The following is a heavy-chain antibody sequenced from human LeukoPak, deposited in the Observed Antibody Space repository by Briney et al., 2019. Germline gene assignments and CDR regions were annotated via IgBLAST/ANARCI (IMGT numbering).Heavy chain of an antibody. CDR2: INHSGGT. CDR1: GGSFSGYY. CDR3: ARTPLIVVVTATRPVNWFDP. J-gene: IGHJ5*02. D-gene: IGHD2-21*02. V-gene: IGHV4-34*01. Sequence: SETLSLTCAVYGGSFSGYYWSWIRQPPGKGLEWIGEINHSGGTNYNPSLKSRVTISVDTSKNQFSLKLSSVTAADTAVYYCARTPLIVVVTATRPVNWFDPWGQGTLVTVSS.